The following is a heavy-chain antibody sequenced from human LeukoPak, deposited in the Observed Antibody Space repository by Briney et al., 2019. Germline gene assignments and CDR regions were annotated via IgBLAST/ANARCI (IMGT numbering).Heavy chain of an antibody. J-gene: IGHJ4*02. CDR1: GFTFSSYA. V-gene: IGHV3-23*01. D-gene: IGHD3-3*01. Sequence: GGSLRLSCAASGFTFSSYAMGWVRQAPGKGLEWVAAISGSGGSTYYADSVKGRFTISIDNSKNTLYLQINSLRAEDRAVYYCVRPRFGVVTRQGCWGQGTLVTVSS. CDR3: VRPRFGVVTRQGC. CDR2: ISGSGGST.